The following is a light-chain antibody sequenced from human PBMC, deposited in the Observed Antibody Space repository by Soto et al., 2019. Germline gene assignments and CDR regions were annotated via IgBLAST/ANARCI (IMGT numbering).Light chain of an antibody. CDR2: SND. CDR3: ATWDDSLNEVV. CDR1: TSNIGSRT. V-gene: IGLV1-44*01. J-gene: IGLJ3*02. Sequence: QSVLTQPPSASGTPGQRVAISCSGSTSNIGSRTVNWYQQVPGTAPKLLIYSNDQRPSWVPDRFSGSKSGTSASLAISGLQSEDESHYYCATWDDSLNEVVFGGGTKVTVL.